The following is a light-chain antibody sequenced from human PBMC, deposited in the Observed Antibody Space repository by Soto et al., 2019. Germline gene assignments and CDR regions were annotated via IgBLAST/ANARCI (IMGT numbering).Light chain of an antibody. CDR2: GAS. Sequence: EIQMTQSPSSLSASVGDRVTITCRASQGISNYLAWYQQKPGKVPKLLIYGASTLQSGVPSRLSGSGSVTDFTLIINRLQPEDVATYYCQKYDSAPCTFGQGTKVEI. CDR1: QGISNY. J-gene: IGKJ1*01. CDR3: QKYDSAPCT. V-gene: IGKV1-27*01.